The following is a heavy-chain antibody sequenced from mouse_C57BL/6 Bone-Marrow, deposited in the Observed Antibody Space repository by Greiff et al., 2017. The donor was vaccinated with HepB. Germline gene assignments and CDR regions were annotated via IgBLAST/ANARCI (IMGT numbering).Heavy chain of an antibody. CDR2: IDPENGDT. CDR3: TTCYRGAMDY. V-gene: IGHV14-4*01. CDR1: GFNIKDDY. J-gene: IGHJ4*01. Sequence: VQLQQSGVELVRPGASVKLSCTASGFNIKDDYMHWVKQRPEQGLEWIGWIDPENGDTEYASKFQGKATITADTSSNTAYLQLSSLTSEDTAVYYCTTCYRGAMDYWGQGTSVTVSS. D-gene: IGHD1-1*01.